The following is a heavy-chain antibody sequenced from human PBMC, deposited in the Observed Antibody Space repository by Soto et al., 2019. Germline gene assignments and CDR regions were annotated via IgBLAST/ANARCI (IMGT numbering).Heavy chain of an antibody. CDR2: IYTSGST. V-gene: IGHV4-4*07. D-gene: IGHD3-22*01. CDR1: GGSISSYY. Sequence: SETVSLTCTVSGGSISSYYWSWIRQPAGKGLEWIGRIYTSGSTNYNPSLKSRVTMSVDTSKNQFSLKLSSVTAADTAVYYCAREEPSTNYYDSSGYYYYFDYWGQGTLVTVSS. CDR3: AREEPSTNYYDSSGYYYYFDY. J-gene: IGHJ4*02.